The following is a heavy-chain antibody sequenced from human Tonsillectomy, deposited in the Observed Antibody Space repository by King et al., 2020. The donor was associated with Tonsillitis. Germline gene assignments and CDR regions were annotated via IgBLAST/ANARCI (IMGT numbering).Heavy chain of an antibody. CDR1: GFTFSSHA. CDR3: AKGYASTWSGTAGYYFGMDV. Sequence: VQLVESGGGLVQPGGSPRLSCAASGFTFSSHAMSWVRQAPGKGLEWVSAISGSGDNTYYADSVKGRFTISRDNSKNMLNLQMNSLRVEDTAVYYCAKGYASTWSGTAGYYFGMDVWGQGTTVTVSS. D-gene: IGHD6-13*01. J-gene: IGHJ6*02. CDR2: ISGSGDNT. V-gene: IGHV3-23*04.